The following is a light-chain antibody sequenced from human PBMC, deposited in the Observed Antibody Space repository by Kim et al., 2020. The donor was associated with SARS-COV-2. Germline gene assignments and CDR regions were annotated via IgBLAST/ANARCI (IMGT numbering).Light chain of an antibody. J-gene: IGKJ4*01. CDR2: DAS. V-gene: IGKV3D-20*01. CDR1: QSLRSNY. CDR3: QQYVSSPLT. Sequence: PGERATLSCGTSQSLRSNYLAWYQQKPGLAPRLLIYDASSRATGIPDRFSGRGSGTDFTLTISRLEPEDFAVYFCQQYVSSPLTFGGGTKVDIK.